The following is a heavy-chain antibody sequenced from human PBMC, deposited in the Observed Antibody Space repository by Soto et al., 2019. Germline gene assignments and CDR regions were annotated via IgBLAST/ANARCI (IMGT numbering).Heavy chain of an antibody. J-gene: IGHJ4*02. D-gene: IGHD2-2*02. Sequence: GASVKVSCKASGYTFTGYYMHWVRQAPGQGLEWMGWINPNSGGTNYAQKFQGWVTMTRDTSISTAYMELSSLRSEDTAVYYCAKSATVPAAIAYWGQGTLVTVSS. CDR1: GYTFTGYY. V-gene: IGHV1-2*04. CDR3: AKSATVPAAIAY. CDR2: INPNSGGT.